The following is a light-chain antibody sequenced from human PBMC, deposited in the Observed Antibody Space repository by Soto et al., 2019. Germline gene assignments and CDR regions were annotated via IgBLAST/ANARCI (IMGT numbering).Light chain of an antibody. J-gene: IGLJ3*02. Sequence: QSVLTQPPSASGTPGQRVTISCSGSSSNIGSHVVNWYQQVPGTAPKLLIYTNNHRPSWVPDLFSDSKSGTSASLAISGLQSEDEADYYCAAWDGSLQSWVFGGGTKLTVL. CDR2: TNN. CDR1: SSNIGSHV. V-gene: IGLV1-44*01. CDR3: AAWDGSLQSWV.